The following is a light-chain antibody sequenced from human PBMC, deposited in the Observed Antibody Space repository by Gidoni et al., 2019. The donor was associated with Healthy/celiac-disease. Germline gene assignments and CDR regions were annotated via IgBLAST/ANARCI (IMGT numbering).Light chain of an antibody. V-gene: IGKV1-39*01. J-gene: IGKJ2*01. Sequence: DIQMTQSPSSLSASVGDRVTIPCRASQSISSYLNWYQQKPGKAPKLLIYAASSLQRGVPSRFSGSGSGTDFTLTISSLQPEDFATYYCQQSYSTPYTFGQGTKLEIK. CDR2: AAS. CDR3: QQSYSTPYT. CDR1: QSISSY.